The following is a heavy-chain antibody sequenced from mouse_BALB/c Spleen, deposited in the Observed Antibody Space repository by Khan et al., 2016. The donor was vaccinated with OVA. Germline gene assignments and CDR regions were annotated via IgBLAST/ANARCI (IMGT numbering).Heavy chain of an antibody. CDR3: AHPSYDPRFFEV. V-gene: IGHV14-3*02. CDR1: GLNIKDTY. Sequence: EVQLQESGAELVKPGASVRLSCTAPGLNIKDTYIHWVKQRPEQGLEWIGRIAPANGNTKYEPKLQDKATITSDTSSNTSYLKHSSLTSEDTAVYCCAHPSYDPRFFEVWGAGTTVTVSS. CDR2: IAPANGNT. J-gene: IGHJ1*01. D-gene: IGHD2-3*01.